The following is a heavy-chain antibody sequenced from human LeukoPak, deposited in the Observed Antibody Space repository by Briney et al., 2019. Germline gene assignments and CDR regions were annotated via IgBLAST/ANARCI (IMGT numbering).Heavy chain of an antibody. J-gene: IGHJ3*02. D-gene: IGHD2/OR15-2a*01. Sequence: APVKVSCKASGYTFTGYYMHWVRQAPGQGLEWMGWINPNSGGTNYAQKFQGRVTMTRDTSTSTVYMELSSLRSEDTAVYYCARDRIYYSNDAFDIWGQGTMVTVSS. CDR3: ARDRIYYSNDAFDI. CDR1: GYTFTGYY. CDR2: INPNSGGT. V-gene: IGHV1-2*02.